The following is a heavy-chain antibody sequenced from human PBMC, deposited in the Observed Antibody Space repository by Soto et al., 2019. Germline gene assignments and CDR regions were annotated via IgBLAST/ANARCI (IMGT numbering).Heavy chain of an antibody. Sequence: DVQLVESGGGLIQPGGSLRLSCVASGLTVSGEKYMAWVRQAPGKVPEWVSGVYDLDGTYYADSVRGRFTTSIDSSRTTVYLQMRDLRPEDTALYFCATWHIREHAYDIWGQGTMVTVSA. D-gene: IGHD3-3*01. V-gene: IGHV3-53*01. CDR2: VYDLDGT. J-gene: IGHJ3*02. CDR1: GLTVSGEKY. CDR3: ATWHIREHAYDI.